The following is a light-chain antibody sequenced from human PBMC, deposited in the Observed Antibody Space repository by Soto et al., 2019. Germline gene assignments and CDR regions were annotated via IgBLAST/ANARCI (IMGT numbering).Light chain of an antibody. CDR2: DVS. J-gene: IGKJ1*01. CDR1: QSINGW. CDR3: QQYNSYWWT. Sequence: DIQMTQSPSTLSAFVGDRVTITCRASQSINGWLAWYQQKPGKAPKFLIYDVSSLASGVPSRFSGSGSGTEFTLTISRLQPDDFATYYCQQYNSYWWTFGQGTRVEV. V-gene: IGKV1-5*01.